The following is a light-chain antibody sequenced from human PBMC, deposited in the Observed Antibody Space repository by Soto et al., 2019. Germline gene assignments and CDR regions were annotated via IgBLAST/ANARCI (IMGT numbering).Light chain of an antibody. CDR3: QHYFSSPWT. Sequence: EIVLTQSAGTLSLSPGERATLSCRASQTVGGNYLAWFQQKPGQAPRLLIYGASTRAAGVPDRFSGSGSGTDFSLTINRLEPEDFAVYYCQHYFSSPWTFGQGTKVEV. CDR2: GAS. J-gene: IGKJ1*01. CDR1: QTVGGNY. V-gene: IGKV3-20*01.